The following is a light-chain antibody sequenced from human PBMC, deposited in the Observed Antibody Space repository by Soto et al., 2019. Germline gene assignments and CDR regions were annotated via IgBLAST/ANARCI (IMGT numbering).Light chain of an antibody. Sequence: DIQMTQSPSTLSASVGDRVTITCRASQSISSWLAWYQHKPGKAPKLLIYDASSLESGVPSRVSGRGSGTEFTLTISSLQTDDFATYYCKQYNSYSWTFGQGTKVEIK. CDR3: KQYNSYSWT. CDR1: QSISSW. J-gene: IGKJ1*01. V-gene: IGKV1-5*01. CDR2: DAS.